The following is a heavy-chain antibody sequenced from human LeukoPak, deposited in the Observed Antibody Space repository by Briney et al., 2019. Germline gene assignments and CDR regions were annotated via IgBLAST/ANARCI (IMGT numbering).Heavy chain of an antibody. J-gene: IGHJ4*02. CDR1: GGSISSGGYS. Sequence: SETLSLTCAVSGGSISSGGYSWSWIRQPPGKGLEWIGYIYHSGSTYYNPSLKSRVTISVDRSKNQFSLKLSSVTAADTAVYYCARDSSGYLDWGQGTLVTVSS. V-gene: IGHV4-30-2*01. CDR2: IYHSGST. CDR3: ARDSSGYLD. D-gene: IGHD3-22*01.